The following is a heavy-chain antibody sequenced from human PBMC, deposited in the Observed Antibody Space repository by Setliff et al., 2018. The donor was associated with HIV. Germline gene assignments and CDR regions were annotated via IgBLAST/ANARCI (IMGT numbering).Heavy chain of an antibody. CDR3: ARVAWYYSFWSGLGDAFDI. V-gene: IGHV1-69*05. J-gene: IGHJ3*02. CDR1: GGTFSSYA. D-gene: IGHD3-3*01. Sequence: ASVKVSCKASGGTFSSYAISWVRQAPGQGLEWMGGIIPIFGTTNYAQKFQGRVTITTDESTTTAYMELSSLRSEDTAVYYCARVAWYYSFWSGLGDAFDIWGQGTMVTVSS. CDR2: IIPIFGTT.